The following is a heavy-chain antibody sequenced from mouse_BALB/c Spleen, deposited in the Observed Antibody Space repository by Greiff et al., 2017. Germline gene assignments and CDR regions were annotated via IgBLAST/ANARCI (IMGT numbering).Heavy chain of an antibody. D-gene: IGHD3-1*01. CDR1: GFSLTSYG. V-gene: IGHV2-9*02. CDR2: IWAGGST. J-gene: IGHJ4*01. CDR3: ARELQLGLREAMDY. Sequence: QVQLKESGPGLVAPSQSLSITCTVSGFSLTSYGVHWVRQPPGKGLEWLGVIWAGGSTNYYSALMSRLSISKDNSKSQVFLKMNSLQTDDTAMYYCARELQLGLREAMDYWGQGTSVTVSS.